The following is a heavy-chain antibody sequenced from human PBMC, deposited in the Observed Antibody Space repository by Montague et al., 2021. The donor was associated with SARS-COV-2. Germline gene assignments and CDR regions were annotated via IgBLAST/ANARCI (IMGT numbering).Heavy chain of an antibody. J-gene: IGHJ4*02. D-gene: IGHD6-13*01. CDR2: ISAYNGNT. CDR1: GYTFTSYG. Sequence: SVKVSCKASGYTFTSYGISWVRQAPGQGLEWMGWISAYNGNTNYAQKLQGRVTMTKDTSTSTAYMELRSLRSDDTAVYYCARVGAFSSSWYVLYWGQGTLVTVSS. V-gene: IGHV1-18*04. CDR3: ARVGAFSSSWYVLY.